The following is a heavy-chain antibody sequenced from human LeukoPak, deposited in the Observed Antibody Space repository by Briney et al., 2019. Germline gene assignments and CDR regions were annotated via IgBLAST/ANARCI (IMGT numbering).Heavy chain of an antibody. CDR2: INWYGGST. J-gene: IGHJ2*01. V-gene: IGHV3-20*04. Sequence: GGSLTLSCAGSGFTFDEHGMNWVRQAPGKGLEWVSGINWYGGSTGYGDSVRGRFTISRDNAKKSLFLQMNSLRAEDTALYYCAGGDRNGWYFDLWGRGTLVTVSS. D-gene: IGHD2-15*01. CDR3: AGGDRNGWYFDL. CDR1: GFTFDEHG.